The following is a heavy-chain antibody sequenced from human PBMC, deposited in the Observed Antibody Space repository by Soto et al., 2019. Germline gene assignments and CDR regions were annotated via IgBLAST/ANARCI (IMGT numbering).Heavy chain of an antibody. J-gene: IGHJ3*02. CDR1: GFTFSSYS. V-gene: IGHV3-48*02. Sequence: GGSLRLSCAASGFTFSSYSMNWVRQAPGKGLEWVSYISSSSTIYYADSVKGRFTISRDNAKNSLYLQMNSLRDEDTAVYYCAREVDGAAMGTFDIWGQGTMVTVSS. D-gene: IGHD5-18*01. CDR2: ISSSSTI. CDR3: AREVDGAAMGTFDI.